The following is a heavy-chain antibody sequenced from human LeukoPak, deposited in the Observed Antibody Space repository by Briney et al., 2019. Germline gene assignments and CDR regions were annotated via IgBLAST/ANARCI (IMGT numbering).Heavy chain of an antibody. V-gene: IGHV4-39*02. CDR3: AKRDDSGGNLVDL. CDR1: GGSIRSGSHY. CDR2: IYYSGST. D-gene: IGHD3-22*01. J-gene: IGHJ4*02. Sequence: SETLSLTCTVSGGSIRSGSHYWAWIRQPPRKGLEWIGSIYYSGSTYYNPSLENRVTISIGPSKNHFSLKLSSLSAADTSVYYCAKRDDSGGNLVDLWGQGTLVTVS.